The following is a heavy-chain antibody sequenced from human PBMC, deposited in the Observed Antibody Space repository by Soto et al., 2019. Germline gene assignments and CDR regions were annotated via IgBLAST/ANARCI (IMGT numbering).Heavy chain of an antibody. CDR3: AARGYETYDYDILTGYYYDY. D-gene: IGHD3-9*01. V-gene: IGHV1-58*02. CDR2: IVVGSGNT. Sequence: SVKVSCKASGFTFTTSAMQWVRQARGQRLEWIGWIVVGSGNTNYAQKFQERVTITRDMSTSTAYMELSSLRSEDTAVYYCAARGYETYDYDILTGYYYDYWGQG. CDR1: GFTFTTSA. J-gene: IGHJ4*02.